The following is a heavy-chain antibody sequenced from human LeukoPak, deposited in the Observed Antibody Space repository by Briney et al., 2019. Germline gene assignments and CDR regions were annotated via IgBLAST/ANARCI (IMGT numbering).Heavy chain of an antibody. CDR1: GFTFSSYA. CDR3: ARETVAGSGFDY. D-gene: IGHD6-19*01. CDR2: ISHDGSNK. J-gene: IGHJ4*02. V-gene: IGHV3-30*04. Sequence: GGSLRLSCAASGFTFSSYAMHWVRQAPGKGLEWVAVISHDGSNKYYADPVKGRFTISRDNSKNTLYLQMNSLRAEDTAVYYCARETVAGSGFDYWGQGTLVTVSS.